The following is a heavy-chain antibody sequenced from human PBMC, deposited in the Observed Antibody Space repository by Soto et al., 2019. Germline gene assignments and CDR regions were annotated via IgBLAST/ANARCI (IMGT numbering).Heavy chain of an antibody. Sequence: QVQLVQSGAEVKKPGSSVKVSCKASGGTVSSYTISWVRQAPGQGLEWMGRIIPILGTANYAQMFKGRVTITADKSTSTDYMELNSVRSEDTAVYYCAREYEIISGWSAEYFQHWGQGTLVTVSS. V-gene: IGHV1-69*08. CDR1: GGTVSSYT. CDR3: AREYEIISGWSAEYFQH. D-gene: IGHD6-19*01. CDR2: IIPILGTA. J-gene: IGHJ1*01.